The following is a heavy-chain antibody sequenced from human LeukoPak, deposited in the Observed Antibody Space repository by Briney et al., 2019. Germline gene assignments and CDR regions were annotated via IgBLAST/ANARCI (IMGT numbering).Heavy chain of an antibody. D-gene: IGHD2-15*01. CDR2: ISYDGSKK. CDR3: ARDGVYCSGGSCYRYYFDY. Sequence: GGSLRLARAASGFTFSNYGIHWVRQAPGKGLEWVAVISYDGSKKYYADSVKGRFTISRDNSKNTLYLQMNSLRAEDTAVYYCARDGVYCSGGSCYRYYFDYSGQGTLVTVSS. V-gene: IGHV3-30*03. CDR1: GFTFSNYG. J-gene: IGHJ4*02.